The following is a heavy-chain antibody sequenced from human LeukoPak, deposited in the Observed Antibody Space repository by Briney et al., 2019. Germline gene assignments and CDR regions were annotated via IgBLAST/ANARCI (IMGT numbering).Heavy chain of an antibody. D-gene: IGHD5-18*01. CDR1: GYTYTSYA. Sequence: GASVKVSCKASGYTYTSYAMHWVRQGPGQRLEWMGWINAGNGNTKYSQKFQGRVTITRDTSASTAYMELSSLRSEDTAVYYCATISRGYSYGHDAFDIWGQGTMVTVSS. CDR3: ATISRGYSYGHDAFDI. J-gene: IGHJ3*02. CDR2: INAGNGNT. V-gene: IGHV1-3*01.